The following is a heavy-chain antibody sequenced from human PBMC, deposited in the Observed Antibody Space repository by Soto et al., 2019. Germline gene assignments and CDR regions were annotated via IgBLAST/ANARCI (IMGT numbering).Heavy chain of an antibody. V-gene: IGHV1-8*01. D-gene: IGHD6-13*01. Sequence: SXKVSCKCSGYVFTSCEINWVRQATVQGLEWMGWMNPNSGNTGYAQKFQGRVTMTRNTSISTAYMELSSLRSEDTAVYYCARGLYSSSWYAPRYYYGMDVWGQGTTVTVSS. CDR3: ARGLYSSSWYAPRYYYGMDV. CDR2: MNPNSGNT. CDR1: GYVFTSCE. J-gene: IGHJ6*02.